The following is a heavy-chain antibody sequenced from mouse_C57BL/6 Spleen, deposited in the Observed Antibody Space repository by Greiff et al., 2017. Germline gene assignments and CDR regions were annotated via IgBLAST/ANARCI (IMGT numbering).Heavy chain of an antibody. CDR1: GYSITSGYY. CDR3: ARDDNYFDY. J-gene: IGHJ2*01. V-gene: IGHV3-6*01. CDR2: RSNDGSN. Sequence: EVKLMESGPGLVKPSQSLSLTCSVTGYSITSGYYWYWIRQSPGNKLEWMGYRSNDGSNNSNPSLKNRLSITRDTAKNQCLLKLNSVSTYDTATYDCARDDNYFDYWGQGTTRTVSS.